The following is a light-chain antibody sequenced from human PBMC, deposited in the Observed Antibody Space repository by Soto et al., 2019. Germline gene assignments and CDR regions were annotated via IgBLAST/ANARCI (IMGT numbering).Light chain of an antibody. CDR2: SAT. CDR1: QRVSIF. V-gene: IGKV1-39*01. Sequence: DIQMTQSPSSRSASVGDTVTITCRASQRVSIFLNWYQQKPGKAPKLLIYSATSLQSGVPSRFSGSFFGTDFTLTISSLQPEDFATYYCQQSYNTPRTFGQGTKVEVK. CDR3: QQSYNTPRT. J-gene: IGKJ1*01.